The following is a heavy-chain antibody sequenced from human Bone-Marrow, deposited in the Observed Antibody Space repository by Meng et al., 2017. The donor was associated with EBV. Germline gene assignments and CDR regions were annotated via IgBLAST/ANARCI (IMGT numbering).Heavy chain of an antibody. J-gene: IGHJ4*02. V-gene: IGHV4-34*01. CDR1: GGSFSGYY. Sequence: QVQLQQWGAGLFKPSDTLSLPCAVDGGSFSGYYWSWIRQPPGKGLEWIGEINHSGSTNYNPSLKSRVTISVDTSKNQFSLKLSSGTAADTAVYYCARGPLEWEPRGEDYWGQGTLVTVSS. CDR2: INHSGST. D-gene: IGHD1-26*01. CDR3: ARGPLEWEPRGEDY.